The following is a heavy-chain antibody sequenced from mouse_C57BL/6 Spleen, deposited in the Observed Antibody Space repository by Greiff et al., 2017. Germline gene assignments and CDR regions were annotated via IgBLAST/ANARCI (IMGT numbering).Heavy chain of an antibody. CDR1: GYTFTSYT. V-gene: IGHV1-4*01. Sequence: ESGAELARPGASVKMSCKASGYTFTSYTMHWVKQRPGQGLEWIGYINPSSGYTKYNQKFKDKATLTADKSSSTAYMQLSSLTSEDSAVYYCAREGSNRAMDYWGQGTTGSVAS. J-gene: IGHJ4*01. D-gene: IGHD2-5*01. CDR3: AREGSNRAMDY. CDR2: INPSSGYT.